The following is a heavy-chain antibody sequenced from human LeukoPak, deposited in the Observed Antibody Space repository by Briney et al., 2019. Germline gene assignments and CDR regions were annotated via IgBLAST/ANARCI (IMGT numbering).Heavy chain of an antibody. D-gene: IGHD2-2*01. J-gene: IGHJ6*02. CDR1: GFTFSSCA. CDR3: AKGGYQLLLHYYYYGMDV. V-gene: IGHV3-23*01. CDR2: VSGCCGSR. Sequence: GGSLRLSCAASGFTFSSCAMSWVRSAPGKGLELVSAVSGCCGSRNYADPAKERRTTSRDNSKNTLYLQMNSLRAEDTAVYYCAKGGYQLLLHYYYYGMDVWGQGTTVTVSS.